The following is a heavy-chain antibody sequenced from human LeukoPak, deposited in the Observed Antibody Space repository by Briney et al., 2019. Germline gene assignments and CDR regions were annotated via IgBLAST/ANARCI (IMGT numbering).Heavy chain of an antibody. Sequence: GGSLRLSCAASGFTFSAYSMNWVRQAPGKGLEWISYIAISSGNTKYADSVKGRFTISGDKVKNSLYLQMNSLRVEDTAVYYCARDYKYAFDNWGQGTLVTVSS. CDR1: GFTFSAYS. D-gene: IGHD5-24*01. CDR3: ARDYKYAFDN. V-gene: IGHV3-48*01. CDR2: IAISSGNT. J-gene: IGHJ4*02.